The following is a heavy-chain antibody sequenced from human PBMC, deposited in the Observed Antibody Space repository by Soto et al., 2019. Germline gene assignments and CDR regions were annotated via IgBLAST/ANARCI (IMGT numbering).Heavy chain of an antibody. Sequence: SETLSLTCTVSGGSISSYYWSWIRQPPGKGLEWIGHIYYSGSTNYNPSLKSRVTISVDTSKNQFTLKLSSVTAADTAVYYCARDGGLVYYDFWSGYYTGGQYYYGMDVWGQGTTVTVSS. V-gene: IGHV4-59*01. CDR1: GGSISSYY. CDR3: ARDGGLVYYDFWSGYYTGGQYYYGMDV. CDR2: IYYSGST. D-gene: IGHD3-3*01. J-gene: IGHJ6*02.